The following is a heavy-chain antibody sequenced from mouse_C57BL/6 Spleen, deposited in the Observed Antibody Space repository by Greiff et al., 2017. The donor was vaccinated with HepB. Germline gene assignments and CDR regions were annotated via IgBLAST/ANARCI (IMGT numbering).Heavy chain of an antibody. Sequence: EVQLQQSGPELVKPGASVKISCKASGYTFTDYYMNWVKQSHGKSLEWIGDINPNNGGTSYNQKFKGKATLTVDKSSSTAYMELRSLTSEDSAVYYCARDSNYVRDAMDYWGQGTSVTVSS. CDR3: ARDSNYVRDAMDY. CDR2: INPNNGGT. CDR1: GYTFTDYY. D-gene: IGHD2-5*01. V-gene: IGHV1-26*01. J-gene: IGHJ4*01.